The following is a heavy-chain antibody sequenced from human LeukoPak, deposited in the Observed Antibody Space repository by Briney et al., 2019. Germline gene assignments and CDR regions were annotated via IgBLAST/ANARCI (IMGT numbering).Heavy chain of an antibody. CDR1: GFTFSDYY. CDR3: ARVVRGGEFDY. V-gene: IGHV3-11*06. CDR2: ISSSSSYI. D-gene: IGHD3-10*01. Sequence: GGSLRLSCAASGFTFSDYYMSWIRQAPGKGLEWVSSISSSSSYIYYADSVKGRFTISRDNAKNSLYLQMNSLRAEDTAVYYCARVVRGGEFDYWGQGTLVTVSS. J-gene: IGHJ4*02.